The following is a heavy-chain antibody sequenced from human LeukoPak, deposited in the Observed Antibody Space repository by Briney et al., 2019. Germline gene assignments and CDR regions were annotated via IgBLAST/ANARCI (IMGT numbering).Heavy chain of an antibody. J-gene: IGHJ4*02. CDR3: ARQGTYYYDSSGYQPLPFDY. Sequence: PSGTLSLTCAVSGGSISSSNWWSWVRQPPGKGLEWIVEIYHSGSTNYNPSLKSRVTISVDTSKNQFSLKLSSVTAADTAVYYCARQGTYYYDSSGYQPLPFDYWGQGTLVTVSS. CDR2: IYHSGST. V-gene: IGHV4-4*02. CDR1: GGSISSSNW. D-gene: IGHD3-22*01.